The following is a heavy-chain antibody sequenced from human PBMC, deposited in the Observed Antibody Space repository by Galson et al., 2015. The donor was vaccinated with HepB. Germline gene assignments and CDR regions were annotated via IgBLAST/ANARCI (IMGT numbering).Heavy chain of an antibody. V-gene: IGHV4-4*02. CDR3: AGAKEGRGYFDY. CDR1: GDSISNDRW. J-gene: IGHJ4*02. D-gene: IGHD3-10*01. Sequence: SETLSLTCAVSGDSISNDRWWSWVRQPPGEGLEWIGEAYHSGGTNYRPSLKSRVTISVDKSKNQFSLKLTSVTAADTAVYYCAGAKEGRGYFDYWGQGTLVTVSS. CDR2: AYHSGGT.